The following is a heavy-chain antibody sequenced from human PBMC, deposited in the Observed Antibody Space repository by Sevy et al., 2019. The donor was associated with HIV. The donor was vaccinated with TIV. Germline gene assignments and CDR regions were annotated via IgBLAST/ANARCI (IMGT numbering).Heavy chain of an antibody. J-gene: IGHJ4*02. CDR2: IRPDGNEI. V-gene: IGHV3-7*01. CDR1: GFTLSRTG. CDR3: ARRYFDL. Sequence: GGSLRLSCAASGFTLSRTGMIWVRQAPGKGLEWVANIRPDGNEIYYAESVRGRFTISRDNSKESLYLQMSNLRVEDTATYFCARRYFDLWGQGALVTVSS.